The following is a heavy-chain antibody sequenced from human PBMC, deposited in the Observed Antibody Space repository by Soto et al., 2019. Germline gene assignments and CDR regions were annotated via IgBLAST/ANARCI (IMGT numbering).Heavy chain of an antibody. CDR3: ARGSGYDYAQSHYYYYYGMDV. CDR2: IYYSGST. V-gene: IGHV4-61*01. Sequence: SETLSLTCTVSGGSVSSGSYYWSWIRQPPGKGLEWIGYIYYSGSTNYNPSLKSRVTISVDTSKNQFSLKLSSVTAADTAVYYCARGSGYDYAQSHYYYYYGMDVWGQGTTVTVSS. J-gene: IGHJ6*02. CDR1: GGSVSSGSYY. D-gene: IGHD5-12*01.